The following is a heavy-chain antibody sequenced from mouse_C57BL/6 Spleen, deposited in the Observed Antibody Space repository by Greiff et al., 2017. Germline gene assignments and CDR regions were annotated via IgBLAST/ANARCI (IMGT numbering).Heavy chain of an antibody. D-gene: IGHD2-4*01. CDR3: ARYDYDQAWFAY. Sequence: QVQLQQSGAELVMPGASVKLSCKASGYTFTSYWMHWVKQRPGQGLEWIGEIDPSDSYTNYNQKFKGKSTLTVDKSSSTAYMQLSSLTSEDSAVYYCARYDYDQAWFAYWGQGTLVTVSA. V-gene: IGHV1-69*01. CDR1: GYTFTSYW. J-gene: IGHJ3*01. CDR2: IDPSDSYT.